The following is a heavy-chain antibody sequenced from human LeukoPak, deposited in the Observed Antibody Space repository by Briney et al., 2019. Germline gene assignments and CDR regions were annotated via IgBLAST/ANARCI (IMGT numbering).Heavy chain of an antibody. CDR2: ITGRSDKT. V-gene: IGHV3-23*01. Sequence: GGSLRLSCAASGFNFNKYDMTWARQAPGKGLEWVSTITGRSDKTYYTDSVKGRFVTSRDNSKDTLYLQMSSLRAEDTALYYCAKGGWLDDLGQGALVTVSS. D-gene: IGHD6-19*01. CDR1: GFNFNKYD. J-gene: IGHJ4*02. CDR3: AKGGWLDD.